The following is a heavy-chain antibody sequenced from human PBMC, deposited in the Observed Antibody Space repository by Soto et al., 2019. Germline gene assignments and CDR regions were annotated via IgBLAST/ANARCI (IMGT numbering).Heavy chain of an antibody. D-gene: IGHD6-6*01. CDR3: ARRGLISSSTFRYHYYGMDV. V-gene: IGHV1-8*01. J-gene: IGHJ6*02. CDR1: GYTFTNYD. Sequence: ASVKVSCKASGYTFTNYDVNWVRQATGQGLEWMGWMNPNSGNTGYAQKFQGRVTMTRNTSISTAYMELSSLRSEDTAVYYCARRGLISSSTFRYHYYGMDVWGQANTLTVS. CDR2: MNPNSGNT.